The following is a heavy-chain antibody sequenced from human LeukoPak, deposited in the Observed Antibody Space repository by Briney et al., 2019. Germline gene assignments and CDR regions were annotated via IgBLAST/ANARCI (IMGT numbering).Heavy chain of an antibody. CDR3: AKGPKGPKYYYDSSGYYDY. Sequence: GGSLRLSCEASGFTFSSYAMSWVRQAPGKGLEWVSAISGSGGSTYYADSVKGRFTISRDNSKNTLYLQMNSLRAEDTAVYYCAKGPKGPKYYYDSSGYYDYWGQGTLVTVSS. CDR1: GFTFSSYA. J-gene: IGHJ4*02. D-gene: IGHD3-22*01. V-gene: IGHV3-23*01. CDR2: ISGSGGST.